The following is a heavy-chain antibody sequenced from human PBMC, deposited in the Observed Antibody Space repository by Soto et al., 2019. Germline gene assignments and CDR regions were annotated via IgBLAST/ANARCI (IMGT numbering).Heavy chain of an antibody. Sequence: SETLSLTCAVYGGSFSGYYWSWNRQPPGKGLEWIGEINHSGSTNYNPSLKSRVTISVDTSKNQFSLKLSSVTAADTAVYYCARGLGVTMVRGVYFDYWGQGTLVTVSS. CDR3: ARGLGVTMVRGVYFDY. J-gene: IGHJ4*02. V-gene: IGHV4-34*01. CDR1: GGSFSGYY. D-gene: IGHD3-10*01. CDR2: INHSGST.